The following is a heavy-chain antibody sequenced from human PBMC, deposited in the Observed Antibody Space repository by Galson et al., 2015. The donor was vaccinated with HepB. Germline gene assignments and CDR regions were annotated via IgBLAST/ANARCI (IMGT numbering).Heavy chain of an antibody. V-gene: IGHV3-11*01. Sequence: SLRLPRAAPRFTLRDHYMSWLRRAPGKGLAWVSYIRRSGSTIYHADSVKGRFTISRDNARNSLFLQVNSLRAGDTAVYYCARTTLGWFDPWGQGTLVTVSS. CDR1: RFTLRDHY. D-gene: IGHD1-1*01. J-gene: IGHJ5*02. CDR2: IRRSGSTI. CDR3: ARTTLGWFDP.